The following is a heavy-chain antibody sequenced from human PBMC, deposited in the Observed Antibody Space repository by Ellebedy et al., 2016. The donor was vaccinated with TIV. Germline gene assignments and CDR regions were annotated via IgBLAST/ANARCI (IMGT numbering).Heavy chain of an antibody. J-gene: IGHJ4*02. Sequence: MPGGSLRLSCAASGFTVSSSYMTWVRQPPGKGLEWIASIYYSGSTYYNPSLKSRLTISVDTSKNQFSLKLTSVTAADTAVYYCASEPPYFYGASGIYLQDFWGQGTLVTVSS. CDR3: ASEPPYFYGASGIYLQDF. D-gene: IGHD4/OR15-4a*01. CDR1: GFTVSSSY. CDR2: IYYSGST. V-gene: IGHV4-39*01.